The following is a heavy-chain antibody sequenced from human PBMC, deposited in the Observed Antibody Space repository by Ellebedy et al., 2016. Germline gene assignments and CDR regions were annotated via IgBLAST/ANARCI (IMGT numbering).Heavy chain of an antibody. Sequence: ASVKVSCKASGYTFTSYAMHWVRQAPGQRLEWMGWINAGNGNTKYSQKFQGRVTITRDTSASTAYMELSSLRSEDTAVYYCARDGGYSGYDCGYWGLGTLVTVSS. CDR3: ARDGGYSGYDCGY. D-gene: IGHD5-12*01. CDR2: INAGNGNT. V-gene: IGHV1-3*01. CDR1: GYTFTSYA. J-gene: IGHJ4*02.